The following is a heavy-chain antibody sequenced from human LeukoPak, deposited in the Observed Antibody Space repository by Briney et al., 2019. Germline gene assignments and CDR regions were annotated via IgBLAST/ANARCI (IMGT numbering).Heavy chain of an antibody. CDR2: ISATGTYI. V-gene: IGHV3-21*01. D-gene: IGHD3-3*01. CDR3: ARATIFGVVITSFGWDY. CDR1: GFTFSSYI. Sequence: GGSLRLSCAASGFTFSSYIINWVRQAPGKGLEWVSSISATGTYIHYTDSVKGRFTISRDNAENSLYLQMNSLRAEDTAVYYCARATIFGVVITSFGWDYWGQGTLVTVSS. J-gene: IGHJ4*02.